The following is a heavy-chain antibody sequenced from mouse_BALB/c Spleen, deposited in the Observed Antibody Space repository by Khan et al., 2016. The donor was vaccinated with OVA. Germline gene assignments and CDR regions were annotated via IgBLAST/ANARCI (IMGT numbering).Heavy chain of an antibody. J-gene: IGHJ2*01. Sequence: VQLQQPGAELVKAGASVKMSCKASGYTFTSYWMHWVKQRPEKGLERIRRTDPANGNTKYDPKFQGKATINADTSSNQAYLQLSSLTSEDTAVYYCRISTMNAWGQGTTLTVSS. CDR1: GYTFTSYW. CDR2: TDPANGNT. V-gene: IGHV14-3*02. CDR3: RISTMNA.